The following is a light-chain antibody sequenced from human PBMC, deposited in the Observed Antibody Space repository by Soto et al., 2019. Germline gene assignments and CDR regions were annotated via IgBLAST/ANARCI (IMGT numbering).Light chain of an antibody. V-gene: IGKV1-9*01. Sequence: IQLTQSPSSLSASVGDRVSITCRASQDINTYLAWYQQKQGKAPKLLISGTFTLQSGVPSRFNGSGCGTDFTLTISRMQPEDFATDDCQRLNNDPPSTFGPGTRVEIE. CDR1: QDINTY. J-gene: IGKJ3*01. CDR2: GTF. CDR3: QRLNNDPPST.